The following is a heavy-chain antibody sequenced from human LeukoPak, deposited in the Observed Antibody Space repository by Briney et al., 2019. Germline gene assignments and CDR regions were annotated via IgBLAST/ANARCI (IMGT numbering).Heavy chain of an antibody. CDR1: GFTFSDHY. Sequence: GGSLRLSCAASGFTFSDHYMDWVRQAPGQGLEWMGWINPNSGGTNYAQKFQGRVTMTRDTSINTAYMELSRLRSDDTAVYYCARDYGSGSYHYYYYIDVWGKGTTVTVSS. V-gene: IGHV1-2*02. CDR2: INPNSGGT. D-gene: IGHD3-10*01. J-gene: IGHJ6*03. CDR3: ARDYGSGSYHYYYYIDV.